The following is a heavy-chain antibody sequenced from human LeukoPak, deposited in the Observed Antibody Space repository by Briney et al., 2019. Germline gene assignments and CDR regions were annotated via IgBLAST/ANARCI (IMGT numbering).Heavy chain of an antibody. D-gene: IGHD3-9*01. V-gene: IGHV3-21*01. J-gene: IGHJ6*03. Sequence: GGSLRLSCAASGFTFSSYSMNWVRQAPGKGLEWVSSISSSSSYIYYADSVKGRFTISRDNAKNSLYLQMNSLRAEDTAVYYCARYYDILTGYYGINYYYYYYMDVWGKGTTVTISS. CDR3: ARYYDILTGYYGINYYYYYYMDV. CDR1: GFTFSSYS. CDR2: ISSSSSYI.